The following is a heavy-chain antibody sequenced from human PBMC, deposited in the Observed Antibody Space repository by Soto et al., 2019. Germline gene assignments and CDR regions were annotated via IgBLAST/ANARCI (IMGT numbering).Heavy chain of an antibody. Sequence: GASVKVSCKASGYTFTSYGISWVRQAPGQGLEWMGWISPYNGNTNYAQKFEDRVTMTTATSTNTVFLELRSLKSDDTAIYYCARDRLRGYDSSGFYSWGQGTMVTVS. CDR1: GYTFTSYG. CDR2: ISPYNGNT. CDR3: ARDRLRGYDSSGFYS. D-gene: IGHD3-22*01. J-gene: IGHJ4*02. V-gene: IGHV1-18*01.